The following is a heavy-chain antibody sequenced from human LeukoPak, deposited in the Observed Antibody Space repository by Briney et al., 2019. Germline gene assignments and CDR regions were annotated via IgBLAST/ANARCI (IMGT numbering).Heavy chain of an antibody. CDR1: GFTFSSDS. CDR2: ISGSGNTK. Sequence: GGSLRLSCAGSGFTFSSDSMNWVRQAPGKGLEWVSYISGSGNTKHYVDSVKGRFTISRDNAKNSVYLQMNSLRNEDTAVYYCARDLTSVPTRWGQGTLVTVSS. V-gene: IGHV3-48*02. D-gene: IGHD4-17*01. CDR3: ARDLTSVPTR. J-gene: IGHJ4*02.